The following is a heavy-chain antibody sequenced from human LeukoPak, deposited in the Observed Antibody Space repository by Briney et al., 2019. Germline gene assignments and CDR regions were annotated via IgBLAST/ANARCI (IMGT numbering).Heavy chain of an antibody. CDR2: INTATGNP. V-gene: IGHV7-4-1*02. CDR1: GYTFNRYG. J-gene: IGHJ4*02. D-gene: IGHD3-3*01. CDR3: AREGRSGFLDH. Sequence: ASVKVSCKASGYTFNRYGMNWVRQAPGQGLEWMGWINTATGNPTYAQGFTGRFVFSLDTSVSTAYLQISSLKAEDSVVYFCAREGRSGFLDHLGQGTLVTVSS.